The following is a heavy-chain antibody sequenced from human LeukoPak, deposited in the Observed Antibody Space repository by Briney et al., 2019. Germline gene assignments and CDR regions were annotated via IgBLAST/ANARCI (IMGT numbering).Heavy chain of an antibody. CDR3: ARGPDSGYDYGGYYYYYGMDV. V-gene: IGHV4-39*07. CDR2: INHSGST. CDR1: GGSISSSSYY. J-gene: IGHJ6*02. Sequence: SETLSLTCTVSGGSISSSSYYWGWIRQPPGKGLEWIGEINHSGSTNYNPSLKSRVTISVDTSKNQFSLKLSSVTAADTAVYYCARGPDSGYDYGGYYYYYGMDVWGQGTTVTVSS. D-gene: IGHD5-12*01.